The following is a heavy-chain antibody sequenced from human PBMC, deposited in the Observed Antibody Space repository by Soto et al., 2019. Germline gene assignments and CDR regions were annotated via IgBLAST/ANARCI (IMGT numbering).Heavy chain of an antibody. J-gene: IGHJ6*02. CDR3: ARCGHAYYDFWSGSGYGMDV. CDR1: GGSISSYY. V-gene: IGHV4-59*01. Sequence: PSETLSLTCTVSGGSISSYYWSWIRQPPGKGLEWIGYIYYSGSTNYNPSLKSRVTISVDTSKNQFSLKLSSVTAADTAVYYCARCGHAYYDFWSGSGYGMDVWGQGTTVTVSS. CDR2: IYYSGST. D-gene: IGHD3-3*01.